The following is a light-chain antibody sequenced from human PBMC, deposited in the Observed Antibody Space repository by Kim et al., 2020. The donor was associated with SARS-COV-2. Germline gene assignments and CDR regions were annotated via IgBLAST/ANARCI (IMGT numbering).Light chain of an antibody. J-gene: IGKJ2*01. Sequence: SPGERATLSCRASQSVSNNLAWYQHNPGRPPRLLIYVSSTRATGVPARFSGSGSGTDFTLTVSSLQSEDFAVYYCHHYNDWPPGDTFGQGTKLEI. CDR1: QSVSNN. V-gene: IGKV3-15*01. CDR3: HHYNDWPPGDT. CDR2: VSS.